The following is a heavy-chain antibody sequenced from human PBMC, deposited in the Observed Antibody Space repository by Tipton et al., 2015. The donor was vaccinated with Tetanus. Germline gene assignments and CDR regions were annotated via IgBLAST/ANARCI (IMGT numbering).Heavy chain of an antibody. CDR1: GFTFSSYS. D-gene: IGHD1-20*01. Sequence: SLRLSCAASGFTFSSYSMNWVRQAPGKGLECVTSISSSSSYIYYADSVKGRFTISRDNAKNSLYLQMNSLRAEDTAVYYCAGDVYNWNDVLWGPHKPAEGRWFDPWGQGTLVTVSS. CDR2: ISSSSSYI. J-gene: IGHJ5*02. CDR3: AGDVYNWNDVLWGPHKPAEGRWFDP. V-gene: IGHV3-21*01.